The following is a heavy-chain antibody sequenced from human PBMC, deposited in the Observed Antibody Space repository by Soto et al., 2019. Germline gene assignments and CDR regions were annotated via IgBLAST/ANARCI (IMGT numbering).Heavy chain of an antibody. CDR3: ARAPEVRGPPGGYFDY. CDR1: GGTFSSYA. D-gene: IGHD3-10*01. J-gene: IGHJ4*02. Sequence: QVQMVKSGAEVKKPGSSVKVSCKASGGTFSSYAISWVRQAPGQGLEWMGGIIPIFGTANYAQKFQGRVTITADESTSTAYMELSSLRSEDTAVYYCARAPEVRGPPGGYFDYWGQGTLVTVSS. V-gene: IGHV1-69*01. CDR2: IIPIFGTA.